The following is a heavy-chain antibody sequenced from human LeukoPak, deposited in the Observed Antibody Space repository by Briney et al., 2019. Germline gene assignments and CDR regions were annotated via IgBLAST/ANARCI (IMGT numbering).Heavy chain of an antibody. J-gene: IGHJ5*02. D-gene: IGHD5-24*01. CDR3: ARESLTWLQSRTSWFDP. V-gene: IGHV4-39*07. Sequence: PSETLSLTCTVSGVSISSSTYFWGWIRQPPGKGLEWIGTIYYSGSTYYNPSLKSRFTISVDSSKNQFSLRLSSVTAADTAVYYCARESLTWLQSRTSWFDPWGQGTLVTVSS. CDR2: IYYSGST. CDR1: GVSISSSTYF.